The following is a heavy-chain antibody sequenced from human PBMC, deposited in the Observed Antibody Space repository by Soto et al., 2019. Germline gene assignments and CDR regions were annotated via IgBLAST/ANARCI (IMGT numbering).Heavy chain of an antibody. Sequence: SVKVSCKASGGTFSSYAISWVRQAPGQGLEWMGGIIPIFSTANYAQKFQGRVTITADESTSTAYMELSSLRSEDTAVYYCALIVATSNLFAYWGQGTLVTVSS. CDR1: GGTFSSYA. D-gene: IGHD5-12*01. CDR2: IIPIFSTA. V-gene: IGHV1-69*13. CDR3: ALIVATSNLFAY. J-gene: IGHJ4*02.